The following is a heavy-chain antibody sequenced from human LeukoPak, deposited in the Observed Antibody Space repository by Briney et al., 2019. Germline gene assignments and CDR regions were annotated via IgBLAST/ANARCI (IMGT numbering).Heavy chain of an antibody. J-gene: IGHJ6*02. V-gene: IGHV3-7*01. CDR3: ARETTVTSRFPYYYYGMDV. CDR2: IKQDGSEK. D-gene: IGHD4-17*01. Sequence: PGESLRLSCAASGFTFSSYWMSWVRQAPGKGLERVANIKQDGSEKYYVDSVKGRFTISRDNAKNSLYLQMNSLRAEDTAVYYCARETTVTSRFPYYYYGMDVWGQGTTVTVSS. CDR1: GFTFSSYW.